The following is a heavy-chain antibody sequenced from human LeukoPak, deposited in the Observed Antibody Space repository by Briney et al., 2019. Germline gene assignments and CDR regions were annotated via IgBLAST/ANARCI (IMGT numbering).Heavy chain of an antibody. CDR3: ARAGRKKYCSSTSCSHNWFDP. CDR1: GYTFTSYD. CDR2: MNPNSGNT. J-gene: IGHJ5*02. D-gene: IGHD2-2*01. Sequence: ASVKVSCKASGYTFTSYDINWVRQATGQGLEWMGWMNPNSGNTGYAQKFQGRVTMTRNTSISTAYMELSSLRSEDTAVYYCARAGRKKYCSSTSCSHNWFDPWGQGTLVTVSS. V-gene: IGHV1-8*01.